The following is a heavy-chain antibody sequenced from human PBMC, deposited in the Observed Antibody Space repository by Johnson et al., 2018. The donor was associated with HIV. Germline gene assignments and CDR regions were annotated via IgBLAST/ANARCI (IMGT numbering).Heavy chain of an antibody. J-gene: IGHJ3*02. CDR1: GFTFSSYG. CDR2: IRYDGSNK. CDR3: ARDRGLWFGEFGAFDI. Sequence: VQLMESGGGVVQPGGSLRLSCVASGFTFSSYGMHWVRQAPGKGLEWVAFIRYDGSNKYYADSVKGRFTISRDNAKNSLYMQMNNLRDEDTALYYCARDRGLWFGEFGAFDIWGQGTTVTVSS. D-gene: IGHD3-10*01. V-gene: IGHV3-30*02.